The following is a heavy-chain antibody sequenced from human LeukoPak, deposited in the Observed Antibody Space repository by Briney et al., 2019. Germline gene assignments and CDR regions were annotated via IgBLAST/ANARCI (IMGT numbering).Heavy chain of an antibody. CDR3: ARDPGYYDFWSGYYRYYYGMDV. D-gene: IGHD3-3*01. J-gene: IGHJ6*02. CDR1: GFTFSSYA. Sequence: GRSLRLSCAASGFTFSSYAMPWVRQAPGKGLEWVAVISYDGSNKYYADSVKGRFTISRDNSKNTLYLQMNSLRAEDTAVYYCARDPGYYDFWSGYYRYYYGMDVWGQGTTVTVSS. V-gene: IGHV3-30-3*01. CDR2: ISYDGSNK.